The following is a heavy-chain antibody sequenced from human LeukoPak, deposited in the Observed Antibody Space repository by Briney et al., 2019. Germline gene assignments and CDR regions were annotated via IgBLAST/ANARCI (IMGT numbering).Heavy chain of an antibody. Sequence: GASVKVSCKASGYTFTSYGISWVRQAPGQGLEWMGWINPNSGGTNYAQKFQGRVTMTRDTSISTAYMELSRLRSDDTAVYYCARGATVVDYWGQGTLVTVSS. CDR2: INPNSGGT. CDR3: ARGATVVDY. D-gene: IGHD4-17*01. V-gene: IGHV1-2*02. J-gene: IGHJ4*02. CDR1: GYTFTSYG.